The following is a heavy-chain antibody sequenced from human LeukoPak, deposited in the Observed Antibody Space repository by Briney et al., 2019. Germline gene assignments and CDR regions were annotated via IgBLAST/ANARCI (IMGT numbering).Heavy chain of an antibody. V-gene: IGHV1-2*02. CDR1: GYTFTGYY. CDR3: ARSSHGSDPYYFDY. J-gene: IGHJ4*02. Sequence: ASVKVSCKASGYTFTGYYMHWVRQAPGQGLEWMGWINPNSGGTNYAQKFQGRVTMTRDMSTSTVYMELSSLRSEDTAVYYCARSSHGSDPYYFDYWGQGTLVTVSS. CDR2: INPNSGGT. D-gene: IGHD3-10*01.